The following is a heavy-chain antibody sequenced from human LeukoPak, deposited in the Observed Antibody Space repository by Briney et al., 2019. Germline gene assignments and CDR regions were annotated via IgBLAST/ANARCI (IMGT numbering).Heavy chain of an antibody. CDR3: ARWAGRCGGDCQSEDP. D-gene: IGHD2-21*02. Sequence: GGSLRLSCVGSGFTFSASWMHWVRQAPGKGPEYVAYINQDGSETNYVDSVKGRFTISRDNTRNSLFLQMYSLRDEDTAIYYCARWAGRCGGDCQSEDPWGLGTLVIVSS. V-gene: IGHV3-7*01. J-gene: IGHJ5*02. CDR1: GFTFSASW. CDR2: INQDGSET.